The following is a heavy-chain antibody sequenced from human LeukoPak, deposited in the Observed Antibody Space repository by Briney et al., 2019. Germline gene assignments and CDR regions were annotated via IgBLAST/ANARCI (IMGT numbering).Heavy chain of an antibody. CDR3: AKDGGYGSGSYHIDY. D-gene: IGHD3-10*01. J-gene: IGHJ4*02. CDR2: ITGSGGTT. CDR1: GFTFSSYA. Sequence: GGSLRLSCAASGFTFSSYAMNWVRQAPGKGLEWVSGITGSGGTTYYADSVKGRFTISRDNSKNTLYLQMNSLRAEDTAVYYCAKDGGYGSGSYHIDYWGQGTLVTVSS. V-gene: IGHV3-23*01.